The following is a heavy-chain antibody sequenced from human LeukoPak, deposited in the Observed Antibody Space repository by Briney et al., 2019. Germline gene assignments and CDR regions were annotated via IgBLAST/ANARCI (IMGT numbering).Heavy chain of an antibody. J-gene: IGHJ6*03. CDR2: IYSGGST. V-gene: IGHV3-53*01. CDR3: ARGDGDYEDYYYYYMDV. Sequence: GGSLRLSCAASGFTVSSNYMSWVRQAPGKGLEWVSVIYSGGSTYYADSVKGRFTISRGNSKNTLYLQMNSLRAEDTAVYYCARGDGDYEDYYYYYMDVWGKGTTVTVSS. CDR1: GFTVSSNY. D-gene: IGHD4-17*01.